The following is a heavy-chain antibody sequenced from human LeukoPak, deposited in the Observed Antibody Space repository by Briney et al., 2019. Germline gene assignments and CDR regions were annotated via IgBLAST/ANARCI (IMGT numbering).Heavy chain of an antibody. V-gene: IGHV3-15*01. D-gene: IGHD4-17*01. CDR2: IKSEDDGGTA. CDR3: STLYMNTVTRIPGEGWAFDF. J-gene: IGHJ3*01. CDR1: GFTFNNAW. Sequence: GGSLRLSCVASGFTFNNAWMYWVRQAPGKGLEWVGRIKSEDDGGTADYAAPVNARFTISRDDSKHTLYLQMSGLKTEDTGLYYCSTLYMNTVTRIPGEGWAFDFWGQGTMVTVSS.